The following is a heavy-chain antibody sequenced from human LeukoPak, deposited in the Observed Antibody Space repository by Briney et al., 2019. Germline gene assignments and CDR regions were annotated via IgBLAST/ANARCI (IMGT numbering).Heavy chain of an antibody. CDR2: INHSGSS. CDR1: GGSFTGYY. CDR3: ARGLKESYYYYMDV. J-gene: IGHJ6*03. V-gene: IGHV4-34*01. Sequence: SETLSLTCAVYGGSFTGYYWSWIRHPPGNGLEWIGEINHSGSSNYNPSLKSRVTISVDTSKKQFSLKLSSVTAANTAVYYCARGLKESYYYYMDVWGKGTTVTVSS. D-gene: IGHD3-10*01.